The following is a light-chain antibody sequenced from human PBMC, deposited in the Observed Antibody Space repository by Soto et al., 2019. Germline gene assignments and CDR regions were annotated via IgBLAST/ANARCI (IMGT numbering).Light chain of an antibody. CDR1: SSDVGGYKY. CDR2: DVS. J-gene: IGLJ1*01. CDR3: SSYTSSNSYV. Sequence: QSVLPQPASVSGSPVQSIAISCTGSSSDVGGYKYVSWYQQHPGKAPKLMIYDVSNRPSGVSDRFSGSKSGNTASLTISGLQSEDEADYYCSSYTSSNSYVFGTGTKVTVL. V-gene: IGLV2-14*03.